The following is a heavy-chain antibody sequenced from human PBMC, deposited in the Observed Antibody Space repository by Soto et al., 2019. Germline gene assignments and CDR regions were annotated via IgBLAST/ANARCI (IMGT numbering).Heavy chain of an antibody. CDR3: ASSLRMPGIGNYYYGMDV. CDR1: GGIFSDFS. D-gene: IGHD6-13*01. V-gene: IGHV1-69*12. J-gene: IGHJ6*02. CDR2: IMPIFGGP. Sequence: QVQLVQSGAEVKKPGSSLKVSCKASGGIFSDFSFSWVRQAPGQGLEWMGGIMPIFGGPDYAQRFRGRVTITADEVTRTGLMELRGLTSEDTATYYCASSLRMPGIGNYYYGMDVWGQGTTVTVSS.